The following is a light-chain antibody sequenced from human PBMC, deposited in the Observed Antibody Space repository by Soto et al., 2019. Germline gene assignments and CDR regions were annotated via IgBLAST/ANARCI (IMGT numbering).Light chain of an antibody. CDR2: DVI. J-gene: IGLJ1*01. Sequence: QSALTQPRSVSGSPRQSVTISCTGTSSDVGAYNYVSWYQQHPGKAPKLIIYDVISRPSGVPDRFSGSKSGNTASLTISGLQAEDEVDYYCCSYAGSYTYVFGTGTKLTVL. CDR3: CSYAGSYTYV. V-gene: IGLV2-11*01. CDR1: SSDVGAYNY.